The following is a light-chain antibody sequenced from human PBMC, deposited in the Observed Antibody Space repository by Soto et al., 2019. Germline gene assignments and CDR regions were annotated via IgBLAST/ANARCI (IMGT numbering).Light chain of an antibody. V-gene: IGKV3-20*01. CDR1: QSVSSNF. CDR3: QQYGSSPFT. J-gene: IGKJ3*01. Sequence: EIVLTQSPGTLSLSPGEGATLSCRASQSVSSNFLAWYQQKPGQAPGLLIYAASSRATGISDRFSGSGSETDFTFTIRRLEPEDFAVDYCQQYGSSPFTFGPGTKVDLK. CDR2: AAS.